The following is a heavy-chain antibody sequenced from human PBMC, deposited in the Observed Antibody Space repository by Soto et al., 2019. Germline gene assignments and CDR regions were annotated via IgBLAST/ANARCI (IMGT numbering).Heavy chain of an antibody. J-gene: IGHJ3*02. V-gene: IGHV3-66*01. CDR1: GFTVSSNY. CDR3: ARDGFLSRPPI. D-gene: IGHD6-13*01. Sequence: EMPLVESGGGLVQPGGSLRLSCAASGFTVSSNYMNWVRQAPGKGLEWVSVIYSGDSTNYADSVKGRFSISRDNSKNTLYLQMNSLRAEDTAVYYCARDGFLSRPPIWGQGTMVTVSS. CDR2: IYSGDST.